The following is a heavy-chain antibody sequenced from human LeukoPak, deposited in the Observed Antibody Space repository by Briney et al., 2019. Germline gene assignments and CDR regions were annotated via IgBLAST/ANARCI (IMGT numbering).Heavy chain of an antibody. CDR3: ARGGLRNWYFDL. D-gene: IGHD5-12*01. J-gene: IGHJ2*01. CDR1: GFTFSSYW. Sequence: GGSLRLSCAASGFTFSSYWMHWVRQAPGRGLVWVSRLNSDGTNTYHADSVKGRVTISRDNAKNTVYLEMNSLRAEDTAVYYCARGGLRNWYFDLWGRGTLVTVSS. CDR2: LNSDGTNT. V-gene: IGHV3-74*01.